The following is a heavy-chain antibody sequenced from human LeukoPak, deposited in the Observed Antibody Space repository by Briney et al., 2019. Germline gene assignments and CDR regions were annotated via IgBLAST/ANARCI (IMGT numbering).Heavy chain of an antibody. CDR3: ARHTAMGSPLHY. D-gene: IGHD5-18*01. Sequence: SETLSLTCTVSGGSTSSSAYYWGWIRQPPGKGLEWIGSRYYSGSTYYNPSLKTRVTISVDTSKNQFSLNLSSVTAADTAVYYCARHTAMGSPLHYWGQGTLVTVSS. CDR1: GGSTSSSAYY. J-gene: IGHJ4*02. CDR2: RYYSGST. V-gene: IGHV4-39*01.